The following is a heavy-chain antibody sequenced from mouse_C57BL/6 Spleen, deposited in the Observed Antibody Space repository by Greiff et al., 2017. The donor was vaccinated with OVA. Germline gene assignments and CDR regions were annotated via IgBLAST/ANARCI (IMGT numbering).Heavy chain of an antibody. CDR2: INPSTGGT. D-gene: IGHD2-4*01. CDR1: GYSFTGYY. Sequence: EVQLQQSGPELVKPGASVKISCKASGYSFTGYYMHWVKQSSEKSLEWIGEINPSTGGTSYNQKFKGKATLTVDKSSSTAYMQLKSLTSEDSAVYYCAELRRGLDFDYWGQGTTLTVSS. CDR3: AELRRGLDFDY. V-gene: IGHV1-43*01. J-gene: IGHJ2*01.